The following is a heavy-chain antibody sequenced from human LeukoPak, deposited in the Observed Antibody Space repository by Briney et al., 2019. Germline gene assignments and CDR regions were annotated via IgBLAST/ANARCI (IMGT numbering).Heavy chain of an antibody. CDR1: GDSVSSNSAA. Sequence: SQTLSLTCAISGDSVSSNSAAWNWIRQSPSRGLEWLGRTYYRSKWYNNYTVSVKSRISISADTPKNQFSLQLTSVTPEDTAVYYCARSLPATVGNWLDPWGQGTLVIVSS. CDR2: TYYRSKWYN. CDR3: ARSLPATVGNWLDP. V-gene: IGHV6-1*01. J-gene: IGHJ5*02. D-gene: IGHD2-2*01.